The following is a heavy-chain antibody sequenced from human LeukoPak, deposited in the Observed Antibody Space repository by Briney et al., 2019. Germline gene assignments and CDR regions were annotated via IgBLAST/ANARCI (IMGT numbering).Heavy chain of an antibody. CDR3: ARSRDYDFWSGHGLAFDY. D-gene: IGHD3-3*01. V-gene: IGHV3-30*19. CDR1: TFAFSNYG. J-gene: IGHJ4*02. CDR2: IQYDGRNK. Sequence: PGGSLRLSCAASTFAFSNYGMHWVRQAPGKGLEWVAFIQYDGRNKYYADSVKGRFTISRDNSKNTLYLQMNSLRAEDTAVYYCARSRDYDFWSGHGLAFDYWGQGTLVTVSS.